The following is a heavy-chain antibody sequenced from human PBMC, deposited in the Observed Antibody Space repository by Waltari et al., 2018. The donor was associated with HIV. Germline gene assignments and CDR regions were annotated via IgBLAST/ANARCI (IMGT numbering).Heavy chain of an antibody. Sequence: QVQLVESGGGVVQPGRSLTLSCAVSGFTFSNFAILWVRQSTGKGWEWLAVFGAYGAEISYADSVKGRFTVSKDSSQKTLYLHLTSLRAEDTALYYCARGYSSSRWIPLYHWGRGTLVTVSS. CDR2: FGAYGAEI. V-gene: IGHV3-33*01. J-gene: IGHJ4*02. CDR1: GFTFSNFA. D-gene: IGHD6-6*01. CDR3: ARGYSSSRWIPLYH.